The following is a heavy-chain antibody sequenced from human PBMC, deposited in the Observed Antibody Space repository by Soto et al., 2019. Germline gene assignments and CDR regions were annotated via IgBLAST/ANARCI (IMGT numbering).Heavy chain of an antibody. CDR2: IYYGGST. CDR1: GGSISSGGYY. D-gene: IGHD5-12*01. Sequence: TSETLSLTCTVSGGSISSGGYYWSWIRQHPGKGLEWIGYIYYGGSTDYNPSLKSRVTISVDTSKNQFSLKLNSVTAADTAVYYCARVALYYFDYWGQGTLVTVSP. J-gene: IGHJ4*02. V-gene: IGHV4-31*03. CDR3: ARVALYYFDY.